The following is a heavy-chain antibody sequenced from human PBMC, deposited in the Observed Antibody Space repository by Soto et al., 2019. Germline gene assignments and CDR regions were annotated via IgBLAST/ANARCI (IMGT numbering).Heavy chain of an antibody. CDR2: IYYSGST. CDR3: ARSHSGSYSDVDY. J-gene: IGHJ4*02. D-gene: IGHD1-26*01. CDR1: GGSISSYY. Sequence: SETLSLTCTVSGGSISSYYWSWIRQPPGKGLEWIGYIYYSGSTNYNPSLKSRVTISVDTSKNQFSLKLSSVTAADTAVYYCARSHSGSYSDVDYWGQGTLVTVSS. V-gene: IGHV4-59*01.